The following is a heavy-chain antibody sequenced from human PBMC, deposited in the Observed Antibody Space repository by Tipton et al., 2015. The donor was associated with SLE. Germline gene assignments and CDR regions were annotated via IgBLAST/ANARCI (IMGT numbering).Heavy chain of an antibody. D-gene: IGHD6-6*01. CDR3: ARGESRSCIAARLGFDY. J-gene: IGHJ4*02. CDR2: IYYSGST. CDR1: GGYISSSSYY. V-gene: IGHV4-39*07. Sequence: TLSLTCTVSGGYISSSSYYWGWIRQPPGKGLEWIGSIYYSGSTYYNPSLKSRVTISVDTSKNQFSLKLSSVTAADTAVYYCARGESRSCIAARLGFDYWGQGTLVTVSS.